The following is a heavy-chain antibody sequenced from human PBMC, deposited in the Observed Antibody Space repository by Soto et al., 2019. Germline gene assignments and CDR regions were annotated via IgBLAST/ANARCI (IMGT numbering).Heavy chain of an antibody. V-gene: IGHV3-30*09. D-gene: IGHD6-19*01. CDR3: ASLRKDGSGWYYFDY. CDR2: IWYDGSNK. CDR1: GFTFSTYI. J-gene: IGHJ4*02. Sequence: GGSLRLSCAASGFTFSTYIMHWVRQAPGKGLEWVAVIWYDGSNKYYAESVRGRFAISRDNSKNTLYLQMNSLRAEDTALYYCASLRKDGSGWYYFDYWGQGALVTVSS.